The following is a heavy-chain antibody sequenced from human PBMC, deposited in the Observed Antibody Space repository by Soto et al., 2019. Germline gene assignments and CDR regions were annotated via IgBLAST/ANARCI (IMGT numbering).Heavy chain of an antibody. Sequence: GGSLRLSCAASGFTFSSYGMHWVRQAPGKGLGWVAVIWYDGSNKYYADSVKGRFTISRDNSKNTLYLQMNSLRAEDTAVYYCARERVVAAAHPFPLDYWGQGTLVTVSS. V-gene: IGHV3-33*01. D-gene: IGHD6-13*01. CDR1: GFTFSSYG. CDR2: IWYDGSNK. J-gene: IGHJ4*02. CDR3: ARERVVAAAHPFPLDY.